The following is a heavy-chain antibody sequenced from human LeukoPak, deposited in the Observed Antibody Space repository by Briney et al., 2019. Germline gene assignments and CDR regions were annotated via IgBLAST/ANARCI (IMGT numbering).Heavy chain of an antibody. J-gene: IGHJ4*02. D-gene: IGHD1-1*01. V-gene: IGHV1-18*01. CDR1: GYTFTSYG. CDR3: ARDEDWNDVPFDY. CDR2: ISAYNGNT. Sequence: ASVKVSCKASGYTFTSYGISWVRQAPGQGLEWMGWISAYNGNTNYAQKLQGRVTMTRDTSTSTVYMELSSLRSEDTAVYYCARDEDWNDVPFDYWGQGTLVTVSS.